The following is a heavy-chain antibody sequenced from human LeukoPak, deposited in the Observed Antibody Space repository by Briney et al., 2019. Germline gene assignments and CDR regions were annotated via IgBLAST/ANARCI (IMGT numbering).Heavy chain of an antibody. CDR3: ARGEAVAGPPDY. V-gene: IGHV1-69*13. CDR2: IIPIFGTA. CDR1: GGTFSSYA. Sequence: ASVKVSCKASGGTFSSYAISWVRQAPGQGLEWMGGIIPIFGTANYAQKFQGRVTITADESTSTAYMELSSLRSEDTAVYYCARGEAVAGPPDYWCQGTLVTVSS. D-gene: IGHD6-19*01. J-gene: IGHJ4*02.